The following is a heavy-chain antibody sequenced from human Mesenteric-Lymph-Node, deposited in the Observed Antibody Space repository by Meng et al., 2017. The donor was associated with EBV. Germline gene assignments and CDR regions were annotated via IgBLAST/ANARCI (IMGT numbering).Heavy chain of an antibody. Sequence: QVQLVQSGAEVKKPGASGKVSCKTSGYTFSSYSSSWVRRAPGQGLEWMGWINAYNGDTNYAQTLQGRVTMTTDTSTSTAYMELRSLRSDDTAVYYCARVEVGITSGDYWGQGTLVTVSS. V-gene: IGHV1-18*01. CDR3: ARVEVGITSGDY. J-gene: IGHJ4*02. CDR1: GYTFSSYS. D-gene: IGHD2-21*01. CDR2: INAYNGDT.